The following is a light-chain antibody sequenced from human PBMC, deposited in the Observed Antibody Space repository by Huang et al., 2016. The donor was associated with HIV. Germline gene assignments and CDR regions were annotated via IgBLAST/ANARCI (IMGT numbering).Light chain of an antibody. Sequence: IQMTQSPSTLSASVGDRVTITCRASQIVSNWLAWYQKKPGKAPHLLIYKASYLQSGVPSRFSGSVSGTEFTLTLSSLQPDDFATYYCQQYHSFSQLTFGGGTKVEIK. CDR3: QQYHSFSQLT. CDR2: KAS. CDR1: QIVSNW. J-gene: IGKJ4*01. V-gene: IGKV1-5*03.